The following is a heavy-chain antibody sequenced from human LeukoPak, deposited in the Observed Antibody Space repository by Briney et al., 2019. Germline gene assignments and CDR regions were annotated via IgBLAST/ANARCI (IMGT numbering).Heavy chain of an antibody. CDR1: GFTFNIYA. Sequence: TGGSLRLSCAASGFTFNIYAMSCVRQAPGKGLEWVSAITTSGGSTYYADSVRGRFTISRDNSKNTLYLQMKSLRAEDTDVYYCAKDAMDNILTGYYLDDWGQGTPVTVSS. CDR2: ITTSGGST. J-gene: IGHJ4*02. V-gene: IGHV3-23*01. D-gene: IGHD3-9*01. CDR3: AKDAMDNILTGYYLDD.